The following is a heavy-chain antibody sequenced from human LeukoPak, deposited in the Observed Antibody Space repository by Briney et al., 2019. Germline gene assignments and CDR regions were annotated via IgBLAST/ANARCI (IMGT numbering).Heavy chain of an antibody. CDR1: GYSISSGYY. J-gene: IGHJ4*02. CDR3: ARHSGSGSYHSPFGN. CDR2: IYHSGST. Sequence: SETLSLTCTVSGYSISSGYYWGWIRQPPGKGLEWIGSIYHSGSTYYNPSLKSRVTISVDTSKNQFSLKLSSVTAADTAVYYCARHSGSGSYHSPFGNWGQGTLVTVSS. D-gene: IGHD3-10*01. V-gene: IGHV4-38-2*02.